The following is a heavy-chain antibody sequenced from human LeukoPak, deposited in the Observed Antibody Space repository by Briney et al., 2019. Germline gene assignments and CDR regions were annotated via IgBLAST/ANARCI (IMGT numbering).Heavy chain of an antibody. CDR3: ARDRRVGYCSSTSCLDWFDP. V-gene: IGHV1-2*02. CDR1: GYTFTGYY. CDR2: INPNSGGT. J-gene: IGHJ5*02. Sequence: ASVKVSCKASGYTFTGYYTHWVRQAPGQGLEWMGWINPNSGGTNYAQKLQGRVTMTRDTSISTAYMELSRLRSDDTAVYYCARDRRVGYCSSTSCLDWFDPWGQGTLVTVSS. D-gene: IGHD2-2*01.